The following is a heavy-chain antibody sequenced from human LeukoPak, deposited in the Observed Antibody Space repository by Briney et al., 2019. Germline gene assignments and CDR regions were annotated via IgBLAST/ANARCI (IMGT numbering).Heavy chain of an antibody. Sequence: SETLSLTCTVYGGSFSDYYWGWIRQPPGKGLEWIVSMSYSGHTYYNPSLKSRVTTSIDTSKNQLSLNLKSVTAADTAVYYCARDRDVDDFDSWGHGTLVTVSS. CDR3: ARDRDVDDFDS. CDR1: GGSFSDYY. D-gene: IGHD2-15*01. CDR2: MSYSGHT. J-gene: IGHJ4*01. V-gene: IGHV4-39*07.